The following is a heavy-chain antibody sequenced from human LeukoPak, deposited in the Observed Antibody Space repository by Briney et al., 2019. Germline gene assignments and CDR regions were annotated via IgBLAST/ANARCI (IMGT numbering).Heavy chain of an antibody. CDR1: GFTFSSYG. Sequence: GGSLRLSCAASGFTFSSYGMSWVRQAPGKGLEFVSAIGYNGGDTYCANSVKGRFTISRDISKNTLYLQMGSLRAEDMAVYYCARVGNYGSGFDIWGQGTMVTLSS. D-gene: IGHD1-7*01. V-gene: IGHV3-64*01. J-gene: IGHJ3*02. CDR3: ARVGNYGSGFDI. CDR2: IGYNGGDT.